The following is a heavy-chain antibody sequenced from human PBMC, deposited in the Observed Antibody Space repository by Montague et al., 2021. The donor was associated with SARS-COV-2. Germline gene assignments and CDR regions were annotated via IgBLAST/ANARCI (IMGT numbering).Heavy chain of an antibody. CDR1: GGSISSSSYY. Sequence: SETLSLTCTVSGGSISSSSYYWGWIGQPPGKGREGIGSICDSGNTNYNPSRKGRVTISVDTSKNQFSLTLTAVAAADTAVYYCARQTVLLYFDWLPWFGGMDVWGQGTPVTVSS. D-gene: IGHD3-9*01. J-gene: IGHJ6*02. V-gene: IGHV4-39*01. CDR3: ARQTVLLYFDWLPWFGGMDV. CDR2: ICDSGNT.